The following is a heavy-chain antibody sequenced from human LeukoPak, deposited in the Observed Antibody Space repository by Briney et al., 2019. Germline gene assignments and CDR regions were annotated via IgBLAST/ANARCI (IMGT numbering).Heavy chain of an antibody. CDR3: AENSYGYFFGFDY. Sequence: ASVKVSCKASGGTFSSYAISWVRQAPVQGLEWMGGVIPIFGTANYAQKFQGRVTITTDESTSTAYMELSSLRSEDTAVYYCAENSYGYFFGFDYWGQGTLVTVSS. V-gene: IGHV1-69*05. D-gene: IGHD5-18*01. J-gene: IGHJ4*02. CDR2: VIPIFGTA. CDR1: GGTFSSYA.